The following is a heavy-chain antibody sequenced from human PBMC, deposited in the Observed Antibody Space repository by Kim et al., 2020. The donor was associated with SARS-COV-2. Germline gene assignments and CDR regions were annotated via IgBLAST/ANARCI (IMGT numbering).Heavy chain of an antibody. CDR1: GFTFSSYG. V-gene: IGHV3-30*18. D-gene: IGHD3-22*01. J-gene: IGHJ4*02. Sequence: GGSLRLSCAASGFTFSSYGMHWVRQAPGKGLEWVAVISYDGSNKYYADSVKGRFTISRDNSKNTLYLQMNSLRAEDTAVYYCAKDLGYYDSSGSAMGLIDYWGQGTLVTVSS. CDR2: ISYDGSNK. CDR3: AKDLGYYDSSGSAMGLIDY.